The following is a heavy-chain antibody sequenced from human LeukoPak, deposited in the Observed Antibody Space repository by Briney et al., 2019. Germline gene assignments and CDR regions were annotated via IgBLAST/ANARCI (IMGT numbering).Heavy chain of an antibody. V-gene: IGHV4-38-2*02. CDR3: ARGKVNYYGSGSYRPTNWFDP. CDR2: INHSGST. CDR1: DYSISSGYF. D-gene: IGHD3-10*01. J-gene: IGHJ5*02. Sequence: SETLSLTCTVSDYSISSGYFWTWIRQPPGKGLEWIGEINHSGSTNYNPSLKSRVTISVDTSKNQFSLKLSSVTAADTAVYYCARGKVNYYGSGSYRPTNWFDPWGQGTLVTVSS.